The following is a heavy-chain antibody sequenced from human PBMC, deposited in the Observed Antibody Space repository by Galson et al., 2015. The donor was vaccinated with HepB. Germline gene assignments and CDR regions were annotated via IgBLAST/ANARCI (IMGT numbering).Heavy chain of an antibody. CDR3: ARAIAVAGRPAEDY. Sequence: SLRLSCAASGFTFSSYGMHWVRQAPGKGLEWVAVISYDGSNKYYADSVKGRFTISRDNSKNTLYLQMNSLRAEDTAVYYCARAIAVAGRPAEDYWGQGTLVTVSS. V-gene: IGHV3-30*19. CDR1: GFTFSSYG. J-gene: IGHJ4*02. CDR2: ISYDGSNK. D-gene: IGHD6-19*01.